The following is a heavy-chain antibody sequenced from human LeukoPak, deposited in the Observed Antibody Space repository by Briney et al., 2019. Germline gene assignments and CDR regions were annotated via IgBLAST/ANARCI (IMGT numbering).Heavy chain of an antibody. CDR3: ARDFGEPHYYYYGMDV. D-gene: IGHD3-10*01. Sequence: SQTLSLTCAISGDSVSSNSAAWNWIRQSPARGLEWLGRTYYRSKWYNDYAVSVKSRITINPDTSKNQFSLQLNSVTPEDTAVYYCARDFGEPHYYYYGMDVWGQGTTVTVSS. CDR2: TYYRSKWYN. V-gene: IGHV6-1*01. CDR1: GDSVSSNSAA. J-gene: IGHJ6*02.